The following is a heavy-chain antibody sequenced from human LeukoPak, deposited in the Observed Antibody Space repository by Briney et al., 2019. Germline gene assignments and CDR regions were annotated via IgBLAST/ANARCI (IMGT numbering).Heavy chain of an antibody. CDR2: INPNSGGT. D-gene: IGHD6-13*01. CDR1: GYTSTGYY. J-gene: IGHJ4*02. V-gene: IGHV1-2*02. CDR3: AFGIAAAGTDYFDY. Sequence: ASVKVSCKASGYTSTGYYMHWVRQAPGQGLEWMGWINPNSGGTNYAQKFQGRVTMTRDASISTAYMELSRLRSDDTAVYYCAFGIAAAGTDYFDYWGQGTLVTVSS.